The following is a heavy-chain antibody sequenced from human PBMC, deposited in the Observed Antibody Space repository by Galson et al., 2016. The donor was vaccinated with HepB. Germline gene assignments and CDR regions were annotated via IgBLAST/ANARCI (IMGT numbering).Heavy chain of an antibody. V-gene: IGHV3-48*01. J-gene: IGHJ4*02. CDR3: ARESTGRYSYGTGLPY. CDR2: ISDNSVAM. D-gene: IGHD5-18*01. Sequence: SLRLSCAASGFTFSIYCMNWVRQAPGKGLEWIAYISDNSVAMSYADSVKGRFTVSRDNVKSSLYLQMDSLRAEDTGIYYCARESTGRYSYGTGLPYWGQGVLVTVSS. CDR1: GFTFSIYC.